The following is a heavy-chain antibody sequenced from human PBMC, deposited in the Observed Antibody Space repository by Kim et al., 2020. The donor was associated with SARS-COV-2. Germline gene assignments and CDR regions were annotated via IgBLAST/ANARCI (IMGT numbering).Heavy chain of an antibody. CDR3: ARDAYYYDSSGYYSKFDAFDI. J-gene: IGHJ3*02. CDR2: IYYSGST. V-gene: IGHV4-59*13. CDR1: GGSISSYY. D-gene: IGHD3-22*01. Sequence: SETLSLTCTVSGGSISSYYWSWIRQPPGKGLEWIGYIYYSGSTNYNPSLKSRVTISVDTSKNQFSLKLSSVTAADTAVYYCARDAYYYDSSGYYSKFDAFDIWGQGTMVTVSS.